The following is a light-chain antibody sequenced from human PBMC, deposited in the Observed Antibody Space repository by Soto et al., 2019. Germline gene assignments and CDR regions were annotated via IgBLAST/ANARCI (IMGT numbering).Light chain of an antibody. CDR2: KAS. CDR1: QSVSTW. V-gene: IGKV1-5*03. CDR3: QQYKTYET. Sequence: DIQMTQSPSTLSASVGDRVTITCRASQSVSTWLAWYQQKPGKAPKLLIYKASSLESGAPSRFSGSGSGTEYTLTISSLQPDDFATYCCQQYKTYETFGQGTKVDIK. J-gene: IGKJ1*01.